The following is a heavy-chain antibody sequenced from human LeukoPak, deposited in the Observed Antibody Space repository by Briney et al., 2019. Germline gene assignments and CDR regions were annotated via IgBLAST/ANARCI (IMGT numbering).Heavy chain of an antibody. CDR1: GGSISSYY. CDR2: IYTSGST. J-gene: IGHJ4*02. V-gene: IGHV4-4*09. D-gene: IGHD1-7*01. Sequence: SETLSLTCTVSGGSISSYYWSWIRQPPGKGLEWIGYIYTSGSTNYNPSLKSRVTISVDTSMNEFSLKLSSETAADRAVYYCASQGTTGTTSYALRPFDYWGQGTVVSVSS. CDR3: ASQGTTGTTSYALRPFDY.